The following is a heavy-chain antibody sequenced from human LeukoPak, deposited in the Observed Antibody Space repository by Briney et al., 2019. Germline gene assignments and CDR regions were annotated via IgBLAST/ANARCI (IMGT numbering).Heavy chain of an antibody. Sequence: GESLNISGKASGYTFSTYWSGWVRKMHGKGLEWMVIIYPDDSVTSYSPSFQGQATISADKSISTGYLQWSSLKASDTAMYYCARGYSYGDYWGQGTLVTVSS. V-gene: IGHV5-51*01. CDR2: IYPDDSVT. CDR1: GYTFSTYW. D-gene: IGHD5-18*01. CDR3: ARGYSYGDY. J-gene: IGHJ4*02.